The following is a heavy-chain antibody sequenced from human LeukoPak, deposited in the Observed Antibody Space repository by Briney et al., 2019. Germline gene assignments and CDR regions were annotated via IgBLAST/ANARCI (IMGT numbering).Heavy chain of an antibody. CDR3: ARGSQRGAAANYYGMDV. Sequence: GGSLRLSCAASGFTLSSYWTHWVRQAPGKGLVWVSRINSDGSSTTYADSVKGRFTISRDNAKNTLYLQMNSLRAEGTAVYHCARGSQRGAAANYYGMDVWGQGTTVTVSS. J-gene: IGHJ6*02. CDR1: GFTLSSYW. CDR2: INSDGSST. V-gene: IGHV3-74*01. D-gene: IGHD2-2*01.